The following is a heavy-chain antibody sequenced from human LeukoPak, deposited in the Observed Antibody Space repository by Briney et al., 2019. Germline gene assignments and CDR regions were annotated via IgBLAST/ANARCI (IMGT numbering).Heavy chain of an antibody. CDR3: ARDMEPDAFDI. D-gene: IGHD1-1*01. V-gene: IGHV3-20*04. CDR2: ISWNSGSI. CDR1: GFTFDDYG. Sequence: GGSLRLSCAASGFTFDDYGMSWVRQAPGKGLGWVSGISWNSGSIGYADSVKGRFTISRDTAKNSLYLQMNSLRAEDTALYYCARDMEPDAFDIWGQGTMVTVSS. J-gene: IGHJ3*02.